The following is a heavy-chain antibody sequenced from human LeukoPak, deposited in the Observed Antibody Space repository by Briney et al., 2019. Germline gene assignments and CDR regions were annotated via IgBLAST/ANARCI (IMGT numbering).Heavy chain of an antibody. CDR3: ARGPRYSSSWYDY. V-gene: IGHV3-9*01. J-gene: IGHJ4*02. CDR1: GFTFDDYA. D-gene: IGHD6-13*01. CDR2: ISWNSGSI. Sequence: GGSLRLSCAAYGFTFDDYAMHWVRQAAGKGLEWVSGISWNSGSIGYADSVKGRFTISRDNAKNSLYLQMNSLRAEDTAVYYCARGPRYSSSWYDYWGQGTLVTVSS.